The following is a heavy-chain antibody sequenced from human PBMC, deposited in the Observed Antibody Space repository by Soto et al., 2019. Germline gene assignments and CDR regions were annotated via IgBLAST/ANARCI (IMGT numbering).Heavy chain of an antibody. CDR3: ARVPDR. CDR2: IYHSGST. D-gene: IGHD2-2*01. J-gene: IGHJ4*02. CDR1: GGSISSGGYS. V-gene: IGHV4-30-2*01. Sequence: QLQLQESGSGLVKPSQTLSLTCAVSGGSISSGGYSWSWIRQPPGKGLEWIGYIYHSGSTYYNAYLKSGFTISVDRYKNQFSLKLSCVTAAETAAYYCARVPDRWGQGTLVTVSS.